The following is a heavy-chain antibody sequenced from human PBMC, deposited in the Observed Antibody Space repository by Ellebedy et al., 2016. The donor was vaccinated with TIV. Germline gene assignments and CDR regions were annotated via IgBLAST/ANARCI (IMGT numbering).Heavy chain of an antibody. V-gene: IGHV1-18*04. CDR1: GYTLHTYG. D-gene: IGHD6-25*01. Sequence: AASVKVSCKASGYTLHTYGISWVRQAPGQGLEWMGWTSAYNGNTIYAQKLQGRVIMTTDKSSNSAHMELRSLRSDDTAVYYCARWGLAAAGLDYWGQGTLVIVSS. CDR3: ARWGLAAAGLDY. CDR2: TSAYNGNT. J-gene: IGHJ4*02.